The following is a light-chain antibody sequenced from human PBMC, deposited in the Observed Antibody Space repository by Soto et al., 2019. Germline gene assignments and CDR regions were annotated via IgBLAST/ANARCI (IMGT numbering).Light chain of an antibody. CDR2: AVS. CDR1: QSISTY. V-gene: IGKV1-39*01. J-gene: IGKJ2*01. Sequence: DIQMTQFPSSLSASVGARVTITCRASQSISTYLNWYQQKPGKAPKVLVYAVSTLQSGVPSRFCGIRSGTDFTLTSSSLQPEDLATHYCQQLASLPYTFGPGIKLEIK. CDR3: QQLASLPYT.